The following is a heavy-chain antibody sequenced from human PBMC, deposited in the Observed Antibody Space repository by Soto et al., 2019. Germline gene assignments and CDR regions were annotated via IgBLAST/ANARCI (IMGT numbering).Heavy chain of an antibody. CDR1: GFTFSSYA. J-gene: IGHJ5*02. V-gene: IGHV3-30-3*01. D-gene: IGHD1-26*01. CDR2: ISYDGSNK. Sequence: GGSLRLSCAASGFTFSSYAMHWVRQAPGKGLEWVAVISYDGSNKYYADSVKGRFTISRDNSKNTLYLQMNSLRAEDTAVYYSARDWPWWELPHHSRNWFDPWGQGTLVTVSS. CDR3: ARDWPWWELPHHSRNWFDP.